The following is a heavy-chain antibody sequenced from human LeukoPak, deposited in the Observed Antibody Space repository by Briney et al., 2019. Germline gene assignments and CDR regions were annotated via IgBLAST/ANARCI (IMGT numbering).Heavy chain of an antibody. J-gene: IGHJ4*02. Sequence: GGSLRLSCAASGFTFSTYGMHWVRQTPGKGLEWVAVIWYDGSNKYYADSVKGRFTISRDNSKNTLYLQMNSLRAEDTAVYYCANEQGYAAFDYWGQGTLVTVSS. CDR1: GFTFSTYG. CDR2: IWYDGSNK. D-gene: IGHD2-2*01. V-gene: IGHV3-33*06. CDR3: ANEQGYAAFDY.